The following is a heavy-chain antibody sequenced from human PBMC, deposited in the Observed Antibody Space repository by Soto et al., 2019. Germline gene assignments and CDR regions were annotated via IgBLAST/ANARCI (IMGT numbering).Heavy chain of an antibody. CDR2: IGTAGDT. CDR1: GFTFSSYD. D-gene: IGHD6-6*01. Sequence: GGSLRLSCAASGFTFSSYDMHWVRQATGKGLEWVSAIGTAGDTYYPGSVKGRFTISRENAKNSLYLQMNSLRAGDTAVYYCARDRGSSSALDYWGQGTLVTVSS. J-gene: IGHJ4*02. CDR3: ARDRGSSSALDY. V-gene: IGHV3-13*01.